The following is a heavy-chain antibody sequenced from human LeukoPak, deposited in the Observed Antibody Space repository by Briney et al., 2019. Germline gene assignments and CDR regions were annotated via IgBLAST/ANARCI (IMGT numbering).Heavy chain of an antibody. CDR1: GDSVSSNSAA. D-gene: IGHD6-19*01. CDR3: ARGGQWLVLRAFDI. CDR2: TYYRSKWYN. J-gene: IGHJ3*02. Sequence: SPTLSLTCAISGDSVSSNSAAWNWIRQSPSRGLEWLGRTYYRSKWYNDYAVSVKSRITINPGTSKNQFSLQLNSVTPEDTAVYYCARGGQWLVLRAFDIWGQGTMVTVSS. V-gene: IGHV6-1*01.